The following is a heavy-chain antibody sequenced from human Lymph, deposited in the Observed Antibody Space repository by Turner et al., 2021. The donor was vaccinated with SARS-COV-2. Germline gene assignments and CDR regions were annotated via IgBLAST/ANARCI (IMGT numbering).Heavy chain of an antibody. V-gene: IGHV3-33*01. CDR3: AREGYFYDTSRAFDI. Sequence: QVQLVEPGGGAVQPGRSLRPPCAASGFTSSNYGIHWVRQAPGKGRGWVAVIGYDGSNKYYADSVKGRFTISRDNSKNTLYLQMNSLRAEDTAVYYCAREGYFYDTSRAFDIWGQGTMVTVSS. CDR1: GFTSSNYG. D-gene: IGHD3-22*01. J-gene: IGHJ3*02. CDR2: IGYDGSNK.